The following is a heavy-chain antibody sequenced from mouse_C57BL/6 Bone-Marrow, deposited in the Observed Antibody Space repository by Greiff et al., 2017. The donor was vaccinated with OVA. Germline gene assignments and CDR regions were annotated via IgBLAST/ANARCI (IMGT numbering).Heavy chain of an antibody. CDR1: GYTFTSSW. CDR3: ARIYDGYYYAMDY. V-gene: IGHV1-69*01. CDR2: IDPSDSYT. Sequence: QVQLQQPGAELVMPGASVKLSCKASGYTFTSSWMHWVKQRPGQGLEWIGEIDPSDSYTNYNQKFKGKSTLTVDKSSSTAYMQLSSLTSEDSAVYYCARIYDGYYYAMDYWGQGTSVTVSS. J-gene: IGHJ4*01. D-gene: IGHD2-3*01.